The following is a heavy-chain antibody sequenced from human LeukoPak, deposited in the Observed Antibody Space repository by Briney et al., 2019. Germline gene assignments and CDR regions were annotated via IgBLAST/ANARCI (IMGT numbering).Heavy chain of an antibody. Sequence: GGSLRLSCAASGFTFSSYWMHWVRQAPGKGLVWVSRTNSDGSSITYADSVKGRFTISRDNAKNTLYLQMNSLRVEDTAVYYCAKMAATFGNWFDPWGQGTLVTVSS. CDR3: AKMAATFGNWFDP. D-gene: IGHD5-12*01. V-gene: IGHV3-74*03. J-gene: IGHJ5*02. CDR2: TNSDGSSI. CDR1: GFTFSSYW.